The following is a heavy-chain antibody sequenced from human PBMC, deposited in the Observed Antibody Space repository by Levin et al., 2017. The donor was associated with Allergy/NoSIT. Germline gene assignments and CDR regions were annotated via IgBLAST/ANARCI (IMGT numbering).Heavy chain of an antibody. Sequence: SETLSLTCTVSGGSISSYYWSWIRQPPGKGLEWIWYIYYSGSTNYNPSLKSRVTISVDTSKNKFSLKLSSVTAADAAGYYCAGRSDGYTKGAFDIWGQGTMVTVSS. V-gene: IGHV4-59*08. CDR1: GGSISSYY. J-gene: IGHJ3*02. D-gene: IGHD5-24*01. CDR3: AGRSDGYTKGAFDI. CDR2: IYYSGST.